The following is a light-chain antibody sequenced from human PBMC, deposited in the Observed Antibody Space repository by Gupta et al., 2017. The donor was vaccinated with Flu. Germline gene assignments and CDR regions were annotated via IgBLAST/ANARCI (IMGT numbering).Light chain of an antibody. J-gene: IGKJ2*01. Sequence: VTLGKSASISCRSSQSLVYTDGDTYLNCLQQSRGEAPRRLIYRDFNRDSGVPDRISGSGSATDFTLKISRGDADDVVVYCCRRAKHWPYTFGQGTXLEMK. CDR3: RRAKHWPYT. V-gene: IGKV2-30*01. CDR1: QSLVYTDGDTY. CDR2: RDF.